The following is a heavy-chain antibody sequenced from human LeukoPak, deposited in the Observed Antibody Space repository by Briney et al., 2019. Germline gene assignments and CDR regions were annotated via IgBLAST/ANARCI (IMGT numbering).Heavy chain of an antibody. J-gene: IGHJ6*03. V-gene: IGHV3-21*01. CDR3: ARDPYSGNYGDYYYYYMDV. CDR1: GFTFSSYN. D-gene: IGHD1-26*01. Sequence: GGSLRLSCAASGFTFSSYNMNWVRQAPGKGLEWVSSITSSSSYIYYADSVKGRFTISRDNAKSSLYLQMNSLRDEDTAVYYCARDPYSGNYGDYYYYYMDVWGKGTTVTIS. CDR2: ITSSSSYI.